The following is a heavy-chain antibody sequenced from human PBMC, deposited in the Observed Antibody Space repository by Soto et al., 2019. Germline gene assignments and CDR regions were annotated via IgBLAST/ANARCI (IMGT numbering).Heavy chain of an antibody. V-gene: IGHV4-31*02. Sequence: KTSETLSLTCTVSGGSISSGGYYWSWIRQHPGKGLEWIGYIYYSGSTYYNPSLKSRVTISVDTSKNQFSLKLSSVTAADTAVYYCAREGGAGDFDPWGQGTLVTVSS. CDR3: AREGGAGDFDP. J-gene: IGHJ5*02. CDR1: GGSISSGGYY. CDR2: IYYSGST. D-gene: IGHD3-10*01.